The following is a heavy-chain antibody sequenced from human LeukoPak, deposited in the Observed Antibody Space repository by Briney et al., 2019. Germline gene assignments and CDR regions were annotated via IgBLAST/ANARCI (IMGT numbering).Heavy chain of an antibody. D-gene: IGHD4-17*01. V-gene: IGHV3-53*01. J-gene: IGHJ6*02. CDR2: IYSGGST. CDR1: GFTVSTNY. Sequence: GGSLRLSCAASGFTVSTNYMNWVRQAPGKGLEWVSVIYSGGSTYYADSVKGRFTISRDNSKNTLYLQMNSLRAEDTAVYYCARDTVTTFRFRDYYYSMDVWGQGTTVTVSS. CDR3: ARDTVTTFRFRDYYYSMDV.